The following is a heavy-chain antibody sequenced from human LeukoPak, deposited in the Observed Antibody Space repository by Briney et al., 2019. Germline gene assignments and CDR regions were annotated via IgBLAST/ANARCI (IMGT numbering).Heavy chain of an antibody. CDR1: VYSIKLGYF. V-gene: IGHV4-38-2*01. CDR2: TAHRGST. Sequence: SETLSLTCDVSVYSIKLGYFRGRIRPPPGMGLEWIGSTAHRGSTYYNPSLKGRVSISIDGSKNQFSLSLTSVTAADTAIYYCARVTRNSGWFFDYWGQGTLATVSS. J-gene: IGHJ4*02. D-gene: IGHD6-19*01. CDR3: ARVTRNSGWFFDY.